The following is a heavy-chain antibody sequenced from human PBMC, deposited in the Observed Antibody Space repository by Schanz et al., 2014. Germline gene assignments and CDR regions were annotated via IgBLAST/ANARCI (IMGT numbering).Heavy chain of an antibody. CDR1: GGSISSGVW. D-gene: IGHD2-21*01. CDR3: TRSTLWSYDV. J-gene: IGHJ3*01. Sequence: QVQLQESGPGLVKPSGTLSLTCVVSGGSISSGVWWTWARQSPGKGLEWIGEIFHSGTTNYNPSLESRVPISVDKSKTQFSLILSSRTAADTAVYYCTRSTLWSYDVWGRGTMVIVSS. CDR2: IFHSGTT. V-gene: IGHV4-4*02.